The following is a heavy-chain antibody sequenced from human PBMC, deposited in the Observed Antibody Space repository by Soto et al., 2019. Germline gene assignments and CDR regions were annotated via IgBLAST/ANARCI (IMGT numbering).Heavy chain of an antibody. V-gene: IGHV4-59*08. CDR3: ARPRGIAPAVWYFDL. Sequence: QVQLQESGPGLVKPSETLSLTCTVSGGSISSHYWSWIRQPPGRGLEWIGFIYYSGITDSNPSLKSRVTISRDTSKNQLSLRLSSVTAADTAVYYCARPRGIAPAVWYFDLWGRGTLVTVSS. CDR1: GGSISSHY. D-gene: IGHD6-13*01. CDR2: IYYSGIT. J-gene: IGHJ2*01.